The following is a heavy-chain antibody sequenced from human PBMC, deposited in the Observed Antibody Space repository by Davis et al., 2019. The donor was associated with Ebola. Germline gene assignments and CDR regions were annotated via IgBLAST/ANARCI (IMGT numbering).Heavy chain of an antibody. D-gene: IGHD3-10*01. V-gene: IGHV1-24*01. Sequence: ASVKVSCKVSGYPFTELAIHWVRQAPGKGLEWMGGFDPEDGELIYAQRFQGRVTMTEDTSTDTAYMELSSLKSEDTAVYYCVTEQTRLLWPAFDVWGQGTMVTVSS. CDR1: GYPFTELA. CDR3: VTEQTRLLWPAFDV. CDR2: FDPEDGEL. J-gene: IGHJ3*01.